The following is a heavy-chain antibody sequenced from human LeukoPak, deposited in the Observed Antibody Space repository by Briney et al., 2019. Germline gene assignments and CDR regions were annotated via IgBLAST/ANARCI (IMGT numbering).Heavy chain of an antibody. CDR3: ARESRRDGYNLVDY. V-gene: IGHV3-66*01. CDR2: IYSGGST. CDR1: GFTVSSNY. Sequence: GGSLRLSCAASGFTVSSNYMSWVRQAPGKGLEWVSVIYSGGSTYYADSVKGRFTISRDNSKNTLYLQMNSLRAEDTAVYYCARESRRDGYNLVDYWGRGTLVTVSS. J-gene: IGHJ4*02. D-gene: IGHD5-24*01.